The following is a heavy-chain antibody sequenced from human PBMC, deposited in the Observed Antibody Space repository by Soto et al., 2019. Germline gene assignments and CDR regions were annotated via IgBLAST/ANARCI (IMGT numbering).Heavy chain of an antibody. CDR1: GFTFSSYG. V-gene: IGHV3-33*01. CDR3: ARDMSFTMVRSLDY. D-gene: IGHD3-10*01. CDR2: IWYDGSNK. J-gene: IGHJ4*02. Sequence: QVQLVESGGGVVQPGRSLRLSCAASGFTFSSYGMHWVRQAPGKGLEWVAVIWYDGSNKYYADSVKGRFTISRDNSKNTLYLQMNSLRAEGTAVYYCARDMSFTMVRSLDYWGQGTLVTVSS.